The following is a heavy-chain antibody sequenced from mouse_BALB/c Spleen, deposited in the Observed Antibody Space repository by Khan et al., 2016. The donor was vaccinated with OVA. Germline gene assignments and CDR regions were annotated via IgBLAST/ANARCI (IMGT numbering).Heavy chain of an antibody. CDR1: GFTFSSYG. D-gene: IGHD1-2*01. V-gene: IGHV5-6*01. Sequence: EVELVESGGDLVKPGGSLNLSCEVSGFTFSSYGMSWLRQTPDKRLEWVATISNGGSYTYFPDSVKGRLTISIDNAKNTLYLQMSSLKSEDTAMYYCARHRFTTPTAWFAYWGQGTLVTVFA. CDR3: ARHRFTTPTAWFAY. J-gene: IGHJ3*01. CDR2: ISNGGSYT.